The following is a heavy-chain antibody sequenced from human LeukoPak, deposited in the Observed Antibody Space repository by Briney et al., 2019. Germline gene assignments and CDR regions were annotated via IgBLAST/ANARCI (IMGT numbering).Heavy chain of an antibody. D-gene: IGHD5-18*01. CDR2: IYHSGST. CDR3: ARGVVDTAMAPYFDY. V-gene: IGHV4-30-2*01. CDR1: GGSISSGGYY. J-gene: IGHJ4*02. Sequence: PSETLSLTCTVSGGSISSGGYYWSWIRQPRGKGLEWIGYIYHSGSTYYNPSLKSRVTISVDRSKNQFSLKLSSVTAADTAVYYCARGVVDTAMAPYFDYWGQGTLVTVSS.